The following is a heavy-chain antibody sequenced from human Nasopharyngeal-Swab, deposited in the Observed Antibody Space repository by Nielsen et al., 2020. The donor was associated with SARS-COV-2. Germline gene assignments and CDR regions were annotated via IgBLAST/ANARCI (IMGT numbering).Heavy chain of an antibody. CDR2: ISWNSGST. J-gene: IGHJ4*02. V-gene: IGHV3-9*01. D-gene: IGHD5-18*01. CDR1: GFTFDDYA. CDR3: VRGYSYGLRDYFDY. Sequence: GGSLRLSCAASGFTFDDYAMHWVRQAPGKGLEWVSGISWNSGSTGYADSVKGRFTISRDNAKTSLYLQMNSLRAEDTALYYCVRGYSYGLRDYFDYWGQGTLVTVSS.